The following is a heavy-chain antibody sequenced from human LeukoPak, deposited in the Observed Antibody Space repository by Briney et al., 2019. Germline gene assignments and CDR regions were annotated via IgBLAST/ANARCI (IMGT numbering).Heavy chain of an antibody. CDR2: ISGDGGTT. Sequence: GGSLRLSCAASGFNLRSYAIHWDRQAPGKGLKHVSAISGDGGTTSYAQSLKGRCTISRDNSKKMAYLQLGGLKTEDMAVYYCARGDTSLGGAFDIWGRGTMVTVSP. CDR3: ARGDTSLGGAFDI. V-gene: IGHV3-64*01. J-gene: IGHJ3*02. D-gene: IGHD3-16*01. CDR1: GFNLRSYA.